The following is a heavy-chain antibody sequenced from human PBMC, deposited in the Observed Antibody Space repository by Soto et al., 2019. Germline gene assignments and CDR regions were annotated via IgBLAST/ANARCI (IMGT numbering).Heavy chain of an antibody. CDR3: ARGGTSGSAVFNWFDP. CDR2: IHYNGGT. Sequence: XTLSLPCRVTGASFSTYAWSWIRQSPGKGLEWIGYIHYNGGTNYTPSLRSRVNISVETSKNQLSLNLTSLTAAETAVYYCARGGTSGSAVFNWFDPWGQGTLVTVSS. V-gene: IGHV4-59*01. CDR1: GASFSTYA. D-gene: IGHD3-10*01. J-gene: IGHJ5*02.